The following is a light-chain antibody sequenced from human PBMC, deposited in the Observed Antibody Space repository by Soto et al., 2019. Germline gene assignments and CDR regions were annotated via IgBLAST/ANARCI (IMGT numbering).Light chain of an antibody. Sequence: GSSHAPVPLPVTLWQPASISFSSVEKLVYSYGNTYLNWFQQRPGQSPRRLIYKVSKRDSGVTDRFSGSGSGTDFTLKISRVEAEDVAVYYCMQGRHSLPTFGQGTRLEIK. CDR1: EKLVYSYGNTY. CDR3: MQGRHSLPT. CDR2: KVS. J-gene: IGKJ5*01. V-gene: IGKV2-30*01.